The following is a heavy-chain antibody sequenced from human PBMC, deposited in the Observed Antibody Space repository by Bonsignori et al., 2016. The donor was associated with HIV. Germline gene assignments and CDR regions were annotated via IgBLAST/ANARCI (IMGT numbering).Heavy chain of an antibody. CDR1: GFTVNANY. Sequence: DVQLVESGGVWSRPGGSLRLSCAVSGFTVNANYMGWVRQAPGKGLECVSVIYNGDTTYYADSVKGRFTISRDKFKNTLYLQMSSLRAEDTAMYFCARVLDGYTPGGWFDSWGQG. CDR3: ARVLDGYTPGGWFDS. V-gene: IGHV3-66*02. D-gene: IGHD5-24*01. J-gene: IGHJ5*01. CDR2: IYNGDTT.